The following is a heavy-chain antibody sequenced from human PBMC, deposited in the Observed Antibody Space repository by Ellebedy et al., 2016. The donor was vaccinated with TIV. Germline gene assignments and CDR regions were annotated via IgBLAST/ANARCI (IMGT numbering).Heavy chain of an antibody. D-gene: IGHD2-8*02. CDR1: GYTFTNYY. CDR2: IDPSDGVT. CDR3: AREARGTGGFDP. V-gene: IGHV1-46*01. J-gene: IGHJ5*02. Sequence: AASVKVSCKASGYTFTNYYIHWVRQAPGHGLEWMGIIDPSDGVTNYPQKFQGRVTMTRDTSTSTLYMQLISLRSEDTAVYYCAREARGTGGFDPWGQGTLVTVSS.